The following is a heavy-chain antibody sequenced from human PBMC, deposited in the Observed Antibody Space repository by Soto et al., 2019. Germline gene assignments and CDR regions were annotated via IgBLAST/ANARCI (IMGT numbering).Heavy chain of an antibody. CDR2: IIPIFGTA. V-gene: IGHV1-69*13. CDR1: GGTFSSYA. J-gene: IGHJ6*02. CDR3: ARMAGGRISGSGNYGMDV. D-gene: IGHD1-26*01. Sequence: SVKVSCKASGGTFSSYAISWVRQAPGQGLEWMGGIIPIFGTANYAQKFQGRVTITADESTSTAYMELSSLRSEDTAVYYCARMAGGRISGSGNYGMDVWGQGXTVTVYS.